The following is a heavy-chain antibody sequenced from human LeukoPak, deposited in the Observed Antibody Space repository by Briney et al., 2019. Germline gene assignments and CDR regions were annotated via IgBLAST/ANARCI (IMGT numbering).Heavy chain of an antibody. Sequence: PSETLSLTCTVSGGSISSGGYYWSWIRQHPGKGLEWIGYIYYSGSTYYNPSLKSRVTISVDTSKNQFSLKLSSVTAADTAVYYCARVMDTAMGFDYWGQGTLVTVSS. D-gene: IGHD5-18*01. CDR3: ARVMDTAMGFDY. V-gene: IGHV4-31*03. CDR2: IYYSGST. CDR1: GGSISSGGYY. J-gene: IGHJ4*02.